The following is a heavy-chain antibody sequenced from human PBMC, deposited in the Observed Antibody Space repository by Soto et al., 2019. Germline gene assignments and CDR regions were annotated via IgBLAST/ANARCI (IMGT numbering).Heavy chain of an antibody. D-gene: IGHD5-18*01. CDR1: GFTFRSYA. CDR2: ISSDENNR. Sequence: GESLKISCAASGFTFRSYAMHWVRQAPGKGLEWVAVISSDENNRSYADSVKGRFTISRDNTKNTLDLQVDSLRAEDTAVYYCARALDTTMASKDNWFDPWGQGTLVTVSS. V-gene: IGHV3-30-3*01. CDR3: ARALDTTMASKDNWFDP. J-gene: IGHJ5*02.